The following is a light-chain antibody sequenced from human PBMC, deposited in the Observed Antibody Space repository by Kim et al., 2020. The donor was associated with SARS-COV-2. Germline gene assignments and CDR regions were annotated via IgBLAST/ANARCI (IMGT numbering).Light chain of an antibody. CDR3: QSYDSSNWV. J-gene: IGLJ3*02. V-gene: IGLV6-57*03. Sequence: GKKGTKSWTRSSGSSGRNDGQWYQQRPGSAPTTVIYEDNQRPSGVPDRFSGSIDSSSNSASLTISGLKTEDEADYYCQSYDSSNWVFGGGTKLTVL. CDR2: EDN. CDR1: SGSSGRND.